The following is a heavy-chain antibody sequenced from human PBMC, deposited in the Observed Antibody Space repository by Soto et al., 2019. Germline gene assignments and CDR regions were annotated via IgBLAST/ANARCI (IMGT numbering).Heavy chain of an antibody. Sequence: SETLSLTCTVSGGSISSYYWSWIRQPPGKGLEWIGYIYYSGSTNYNPSLKSRVTISVDTSKNQFSLKLSSVTAADTAVYYCARYYDNLTGIAYWGQGTLVPVSS. J-gene: IGHJ4*02. V-gene: IGHV4-59*12. D-gene: IGHD3-9*01. CDR1: GGSISSYY. CDR2: IYYSGST. CDR3: ARYYDNLTGIAY.